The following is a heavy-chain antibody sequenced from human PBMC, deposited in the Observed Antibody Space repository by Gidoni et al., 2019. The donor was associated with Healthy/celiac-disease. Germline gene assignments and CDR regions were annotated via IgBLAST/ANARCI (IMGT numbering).Heavy chain of an antibody. Sequence: EVQLVESGGGLVKPGGSLRLSCAASGFTFSSYSMNWVRQAPGKGLEWVSSISSSSSYIYYADSVKGRFTISRDNAKNSLYLQMNSLRAEDTAVYYCARDRYDYVWGSYTYYYGMDVWGQGTTVTVSS. CDR3: ARDRYDYVWGSYTYYYGMDV. J-gene: IGHJ6*02. D-gene: IGHD3-16*01. CDR1: GFTFSSYS. CDR2: ISSSSSYI. V-gene: IGHV3-21*01.